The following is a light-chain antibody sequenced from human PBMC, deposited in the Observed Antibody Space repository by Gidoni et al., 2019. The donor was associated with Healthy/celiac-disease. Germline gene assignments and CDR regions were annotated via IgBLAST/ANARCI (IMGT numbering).Light chain of an antibody. J-gene: IGLJ2*01. Sequence: QSALPQPASVSGSPGQSITISCTGTSSDVGGYNYVSWYQQHPGKAPKLMIYEVSKRPSGVSKRFSGSKSGNTASLTISGLQAEDEADYYCSSYTSSSTLGVFGGGTKLTVL. V-gene: IGLV2-14*01. CDR2: EVS. CDR1: SSDVGGYNY. CDR3: SSYTSSSTLGV.